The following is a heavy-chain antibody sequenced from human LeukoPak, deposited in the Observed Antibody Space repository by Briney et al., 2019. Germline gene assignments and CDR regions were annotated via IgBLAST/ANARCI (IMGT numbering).Heavy chain of an antibody. J-gene: IGHJ4*02. Sequence: ASVKVSCKASGYDFTSVGITWVRRAPGQGLEWMGWISPYNGNTRYAQKFQGRVAMTTDASTTTAYMELRGLRFNDTAVYYCARAGSGSGWYFDYWGQGTLVTVSS. CDR3: ARAGSGSGWYFDY. CDR2: ISPYNGNT. V-gene: IGHV1-18*01. D-gene: IGHD6-19*01. CDR1: GYDFTSVG.